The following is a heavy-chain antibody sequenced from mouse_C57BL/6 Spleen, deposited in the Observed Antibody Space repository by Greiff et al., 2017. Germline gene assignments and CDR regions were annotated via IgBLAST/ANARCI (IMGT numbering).Heavy chain of an antibody. D-gene: IGHD2-3*01. J-gene: IGHJ4*01. Sequence: EESGPGLVKPSQSLSLTCSVTGYSITSGYYWNWIRQFPGNKLEWMGYISYDGSNNYNSSLKNRISITRDTSKNQFFLKLNSVTTEDTATYYCARGDGYFAMDYWGQGTSVTVSS. CDR1: GYSITSGYY. CDR3: ARGDGYFAMDY. CDR2: ISYDGSN. V-gene: IGHV3-6*01.